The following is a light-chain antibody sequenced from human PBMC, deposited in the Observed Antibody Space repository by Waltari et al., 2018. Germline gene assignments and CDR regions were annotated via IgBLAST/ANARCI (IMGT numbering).Light chain of an antibody. CDR1: QSLNNY. V-gene: IGKV1-39*01. CDR3: QLGDRTPLT. CDR2: GAS. Sequence: DIQLTQTPSSLSAAVGDRVTSTCRASQSLNNYLKLYQHIPGKAPQLLVYGASSVESGGPSRFSGSGSGTDFTLTITSVQPEDFATSSCQLGDRTPLTFRGGTKVAMK. J-gene: IGKJ4*01.